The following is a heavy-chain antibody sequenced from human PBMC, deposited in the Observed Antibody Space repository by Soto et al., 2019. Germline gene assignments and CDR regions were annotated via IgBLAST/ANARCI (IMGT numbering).Heavy chain of an antibody. CDR2: IIPPFGIV. D-gene: IGHD3-16*01. CDR1: GDTFTSYA. V-gene: IGHV1-69*17. Sequence: QVQLVQSGAEVKKPGSSVKVSCKASGDTFTSYAISWVRQAPGQGLEWMGRIIPPFGIVNSAQKFQGRVTITADTSTSTVYMELSSLRSEDTAVYYCARVHGIMVTFRYYYGMDVWGQGTTVTVSS. CDR3: ARVHGIMVTFRYYYGMDV. J-gene: IGHJ6*02.